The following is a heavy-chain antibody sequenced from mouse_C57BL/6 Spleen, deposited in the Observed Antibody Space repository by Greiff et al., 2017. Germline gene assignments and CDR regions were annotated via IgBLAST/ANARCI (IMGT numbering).Heavy chain of an antibody. CDR2: IHPNSGST. CDR3: ARFEDDGYYEGSDY. CDR1: GYTFTSYW. Sequence: QVQLQQPGAELVKPGASVKLSCKASGYTFTSYWMHWVKQRPGQGLEWIGMIHPNSGSTNYNEKFKSKATLTVDKSSSTAYMQLSSLTSEDSAVYYCARFEDDGYYEGSDYWGQGTTLTVSS. D-gene: IGHD2-3*01. V-gene: IGHV1-64*01. J-gene: IGHJ2*01.